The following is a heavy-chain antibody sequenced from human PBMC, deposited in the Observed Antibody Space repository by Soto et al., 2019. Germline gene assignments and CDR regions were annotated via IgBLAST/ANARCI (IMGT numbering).Heavy chain of an antibody. CDR1: GFTFSSYA. CDR2: ISGSGGST. CDR3: AKDRSNYGDFDY. D-gene: IGHD4-17*01. Sequence: GGSLRLSCAASGFTFSSYAMSWVHQAPGKGLEWVSAISGSGGSTYYADSVKGRFTISRDNSKNTLYLQMNSLRAEDTAVYYCAKDRSNYGDFDYWGQGTLVTVSS. V-gene: IGHV3-23*01. J-gene: IGHJ4*02.